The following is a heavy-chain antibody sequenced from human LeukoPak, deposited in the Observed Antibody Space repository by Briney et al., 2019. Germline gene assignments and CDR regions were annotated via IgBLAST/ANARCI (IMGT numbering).Heavy chain of an antibody. V-gene: IGHV2-5*01. Sequence: ESGPTLVNPTQTLTLTCTFSGFSLSTSGVALGWIRQPRGKALEWLAFIYWNDDKRYSPSLKSRLTITKDTSKDQVVLTMTNMYAVDTATYYCAQRPRGYWFDPWGQGTLVTVSS. J-gene: IGHJ5*02. CDR2: IYWNDDK. CDR3: AQRPRGYWFDP. CDR1: GFSLSTSGVA. D-gene: IGHD3-10*01.